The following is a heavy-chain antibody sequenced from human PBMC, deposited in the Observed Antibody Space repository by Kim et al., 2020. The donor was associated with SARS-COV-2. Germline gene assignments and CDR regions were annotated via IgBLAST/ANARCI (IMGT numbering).Heavy chain of an antibody. J-gene: IGHJ4*02. Sequence: SETLSLTCAVYGGSFSGYYWSWIRQPPGKGLEWIGEINHSGSTNYNPSLKSRVTISVDTSKNQFSLKLSSVTAADTAVYYCASSTVPAPNYSSLFDYWGQGTLVTVSS. CDR1: GGSFSGYY. D-gene: IGHD4-4*01. V-gene: IGHV4-34*01. CDR2: INHSGST. CDR3: ASSTVPAPNYSSLFDY.